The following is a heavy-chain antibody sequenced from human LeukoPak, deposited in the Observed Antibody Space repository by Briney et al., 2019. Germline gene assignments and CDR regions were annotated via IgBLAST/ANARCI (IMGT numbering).Heavy chain of an antibody. Sequence: SETLSLTCAVYGGSFSGYYWSWIRQPAGKGLEWIGRIYTSGSTNYNPSLKSRVTISVDTSKNQFSLKLSSVTAADTAVYYCARFDFWSGYVDWGQGTLVTVSS. V-gene: IGHV4-59*10. J-gene: IGHJ4*02. CDR1: GGSFSGYY. D-gene: IGHD3-3*01. CDR3: ARFDFWSGYVD. CDR2: IYTSGST.